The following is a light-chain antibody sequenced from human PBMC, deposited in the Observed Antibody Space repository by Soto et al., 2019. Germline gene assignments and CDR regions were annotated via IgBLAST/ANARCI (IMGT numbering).Light chain of an antibody. V-gene: IGKV3-20*01. CDR3: QQYGGSPYT. CDR1: QTVSSSY. CDR2: GAS. Sequence: EIVLTQFPGTLSLSPGERATLSCRASQTVSSSYLAWYQHKPDQAPRLLIYGASSRATGIPDRFSGSGSGTDFTLTISRLEPEDFAVYYCQQYGGSPYTFGQGTKLEIK. J-gene: IGKJ2*01.